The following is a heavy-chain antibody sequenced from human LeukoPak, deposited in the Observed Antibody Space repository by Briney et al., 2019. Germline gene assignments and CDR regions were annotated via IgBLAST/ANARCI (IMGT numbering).Heavy chain of an antibody. CDR1: AFTVNSNY. V-gene: IGHV3-66*03. CDR3: ARDLWDATGY. J-gene: IGHJ4*02. D-gene: IGHD1-14*01. Sequence: GGSLRLYCAASAFTVNSNYMSWVRQAPGKGLEWVSVIYSNDNTYYADSVKGRITISRDISKSTLYLQMNSLRPEDTAVYYCARDLWDATGYWGQGTLVTVSS. CDR2: IYSNDNT.